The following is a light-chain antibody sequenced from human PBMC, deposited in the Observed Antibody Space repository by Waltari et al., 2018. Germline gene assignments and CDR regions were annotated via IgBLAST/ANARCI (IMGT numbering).Light chain of an antibody. V-gene: IGKV3-11*01. Sequence: EIVLTQSPATLSLSPGEGATLSCRASQTISTYLAWYQQKAGHAPRLLIYDASKRATGIPARFSGSGSGTDFTLTISSLEPEDFALYYCQQRTNWPRTFGQGTKLEIK. CDR3: QQRTNWPRT. J-gene: IGKJ2*02. CDR1: QTISTY. CDR2: DAS.